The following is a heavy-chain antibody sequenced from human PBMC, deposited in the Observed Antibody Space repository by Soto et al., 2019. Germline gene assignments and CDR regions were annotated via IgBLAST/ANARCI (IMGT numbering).Heavy chain of an antibody. CDR1: GYTFTNYD. V-gene: IGHV1-18*04. J-gene: IGHJ5*01. D-gene: IGHD3-10*02. Sequence: ASVKGSCKTSGYTFTNYDVTWVRQAPGRGLEWMGWITPYNGNTHYAPHLQGRITLATDTSTNTAYLDLTNLTSDDTAMYYCARVVPGAVPWFDSRGLATPVPASP. CDR2: ITPYNGNT. CDR3: ARVVPGAVPWFDS.